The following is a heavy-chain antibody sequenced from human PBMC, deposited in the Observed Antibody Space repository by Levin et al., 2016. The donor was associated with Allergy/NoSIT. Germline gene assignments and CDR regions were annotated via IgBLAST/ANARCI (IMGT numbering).Heavy chain of an antibody. D-gene: IGHD6-6*01. CDR1: GYSFTSYW. J-gene: IGHJ5*02. CDR3: ARVFRAARPRGLGPGGWFDP. Sequence: KVSCKGSGYSFTSYWISWVRQMPGKGLEWMGRIDPSDSYTNYSPSFQGHVTISADKSISTAYLQWSSLKASDTAMYYCARVFRAARPRGLGPGGWFDPWGQGTLVTVSS. CDR2: IDPSDSYT. V-gene: IGHV5-10-1*01.